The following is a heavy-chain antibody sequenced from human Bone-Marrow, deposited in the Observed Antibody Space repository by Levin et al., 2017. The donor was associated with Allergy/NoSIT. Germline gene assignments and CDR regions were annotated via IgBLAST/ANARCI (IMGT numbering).Heavy chain of an antibody. D-gene: IGHD4-17*01. V-gene: IGHV4-59*01. CDR3: ARKGDYGDFDY. Sequence: SETLSLTCSVSGGSMTSFYWNWIRQPPGKGLEWIGYVYYSGTTNYNPSLKSRVTISADTSNSHFSLKLNSVTAADTAVYFCARKGDYGDFDYWGQGTLVTVSS. CDR2: VYYSGTT. CDR1: GGSMTSFY. J-gene: IGHJ4*02.